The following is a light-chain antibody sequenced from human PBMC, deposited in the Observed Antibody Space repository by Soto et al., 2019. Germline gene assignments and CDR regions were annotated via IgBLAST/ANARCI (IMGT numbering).Light chain of an antibody. Sequence: EIVLTQSPGTLSVSPGERATLSCRASQSISINYLAWFQQKPGQAPRLLIYDASSRATGIPDRFSGSGSGTDFTLTISRLEPEDFAMYYCQQYGSSPSTFGQGTKLEI. J-gene: IGKJ2*01. V-gene: IGKV3-20*01. CDR1: QSISINY. CDR2: DAS. CDR3: QQYGSSPST.